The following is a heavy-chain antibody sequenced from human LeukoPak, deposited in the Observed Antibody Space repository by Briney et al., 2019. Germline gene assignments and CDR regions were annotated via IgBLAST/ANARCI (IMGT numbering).Heavy chain of an antibody. CDR3: ASHKTAYEYSYGYSLDY. V-gene: IGHV1-18*01. CDR1: GYTFTSYG. Sequence: RASVKVSCKASGYTFTSYGISWLRQAPGQGLEWMGWISAYNGNTNYAQKLQGRVTMTTDTSTSTAYMELRSLRSDDTAVYYCASHKTAYEYSYGYSLDYWGQGTLVTVSS. J-gene: IGHJ4*02. D-gene: IGHD5-18*01. CDR2: ISAYNGNT.